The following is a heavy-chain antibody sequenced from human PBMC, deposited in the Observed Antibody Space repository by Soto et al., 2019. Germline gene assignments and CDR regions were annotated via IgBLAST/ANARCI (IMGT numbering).Heavy chain of an antibody. CDR1: GFTFNNYW. V-gene: IGHV3-7*03. J-gene: IGHJ4*02. CDR2: IKQDGSEK. Sequence: EGSLRLSCAASGFTFNNYWMSWVRQTQVKALECVANIKQDGSEKYYVDSVKGRFTISRENAENSLFLQMDSLRAEHTAVYYCARLRTAVANEDYWGQGLLVTVSS. CDR3: ARLRTAVANEDY. D-gene: IGHD5-18*01.